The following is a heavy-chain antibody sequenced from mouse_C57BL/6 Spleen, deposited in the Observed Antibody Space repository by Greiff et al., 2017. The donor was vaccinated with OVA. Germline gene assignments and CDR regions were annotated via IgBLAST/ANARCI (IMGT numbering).Heavy chain of an antibody. V-gene: IGHV1-69*01. Sequence: QVQLQQPGAELVMPGASVKLSCKASGYTFTSYWMHWVKQRPGQGLEWIGEIDPSDSYTNYNQKFKGKSTLTVDKSSSTAYMQLSSLTSVYSAVYYCARSDDYAYWGQGTTLTVSS. CDR3: ARSDDYAY. CDR1: GYTFTSYW. J-gene: IGHJ2*01. CDR2: IDPSDSYT. D-gene: IGHD2-4*01.